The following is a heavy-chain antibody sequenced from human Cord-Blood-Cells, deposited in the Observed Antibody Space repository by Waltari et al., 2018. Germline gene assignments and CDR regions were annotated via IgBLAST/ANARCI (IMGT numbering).Heavy chain of an antibody. CDR2: IDWDDDK. J-gene: IGHJ6*02. Sequence: QVTLRESGHALLKPTQTLSLPCTFPGFSLSTSGMSLSWFRQPPGQALEWLALIDWDDDKYYSTSLKTRLTISKDTSKNQLVHTMTNMEPVDTATYYCARTEYSSSSDYYYYGMDVWGQGTTVTVSS. CDR1: GFSLSTSGMS. CDR3: ARTEYSSSSDYYYYGMDV. D-gene: IGHD6-6*01. V-gene: IGHV2-70*01.